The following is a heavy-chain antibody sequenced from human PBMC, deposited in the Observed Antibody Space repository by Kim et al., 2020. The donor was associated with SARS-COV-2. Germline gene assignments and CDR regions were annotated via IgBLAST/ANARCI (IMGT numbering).Heavy chain of an antibody. V-gene: IGHV3-33*01. J-gene: IGHJ6*02. CDR1: GCTFSSYG. Sequence: GGSLRLSCAASGCTFSSYGMHWVRQAPGKGLEWVAVIWYDGSNKYYADSVKCRFTISRDNSKNTLYLQMNSLRAEDTAVYYCARDQAWQRYGMDVWGQGTTVTFSS. CDR3: ARDQAWQRYGMDV. CDR2: IWYDGSNK.